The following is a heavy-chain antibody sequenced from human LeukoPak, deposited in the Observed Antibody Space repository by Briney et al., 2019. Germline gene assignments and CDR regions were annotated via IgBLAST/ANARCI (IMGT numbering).Heavy chain of an antibody. CDR3: AREGQWLAGTLSYHGMDV. CDR2: IYYTGST. CDR1: GDSINSAGSY. V-gene: IGHV4-31*03. D-gene: IGHD6-19*01. Sequence: SQTLSLTCTVSGDSINSAGSYWNWIRQYPGKGLEWIGYIYYTGSTYYNPSLKSRLTISLDTSENQFSLNLNSVTAADTAVCYCAREGQWLAGTLSYHGMDVWGQGTTVTVSS. J-gene: IGHJ6*02.